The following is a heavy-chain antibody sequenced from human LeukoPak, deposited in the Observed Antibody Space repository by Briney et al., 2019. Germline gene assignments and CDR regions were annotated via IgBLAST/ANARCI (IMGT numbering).Heavy chain of an antibody. CDR1: GFTFSSYS. Sequence: PGGSLRLSCAASGFTFSSYSMNWVRQAPGKGLEWVSYISSSSSTIYYADSVKGRFTISRDNAKNSLYLQMNSLRAEDTAVYYCARGLGSTLGGYWGQGTLVTVSS. CDR3: ARGLGSTLGGY. CDR2: ISSSSSTI. D-gene: IGHD2-2*01. V-gene: IGHV3-48*04. J-gene: IGHJ4*02.